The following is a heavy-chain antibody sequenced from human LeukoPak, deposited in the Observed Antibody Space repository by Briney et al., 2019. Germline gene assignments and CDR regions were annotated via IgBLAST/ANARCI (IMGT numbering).Heavy chain of an antibody. CDR3: AGEGGYCSSTSRLFDY. J-gene: IGHJ4*02. V-gene: IGHV3-48*04. CDR2: LSSSSSNI. CDR1: GFPFNRYN. Sequence: PGGPLTLSCAASGFPFNRYNQNWVRQAPGKGLEWVSYLSSSSSNIYYADSVKRRYTISRDNAKNSLYLQMNSLRAEDTPVYYCAGEGGYCSSTSRLFDYWGQGPLVPVPS. D-gene: IGHD2-2*01.